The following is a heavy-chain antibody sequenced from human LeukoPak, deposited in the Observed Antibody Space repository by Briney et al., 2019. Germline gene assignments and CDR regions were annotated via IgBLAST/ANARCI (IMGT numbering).Heavy chain of an antibody. CDR1: GFTFSSYA. CDR2: ISSNGAST. D-gene: IGHD1-26*01. CDR3: AREAAPSGWELFFDC. V-gene: IGHV3-64*01. Sequence: GGSLRLSCAASGFTFSSYAMHWVRQAPGKGLEYVSAISSNGASTYYANSVKGRFTTSRDNTKNTLYLQMGSLRAEDMAVYYCAREAAPSGWELFFDCGGEGSLVTVSS. J-gene: IGHJ5*01.